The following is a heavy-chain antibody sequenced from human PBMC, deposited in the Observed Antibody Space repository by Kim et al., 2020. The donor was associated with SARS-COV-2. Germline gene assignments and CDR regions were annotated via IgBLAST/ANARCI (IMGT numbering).Heavy chain of an antibody. CDR1: GYTFTSYA. Sequence: ASVKVSCKASGYTFTSYAINWVRQAPGQGLEWMGWISTYNGNTDYAQKFQGRVSMTTEASTNTAYMELRSLRSDDTAVYYCARDRGYRDVVNSPLSVEYWGQGTLVTVS. D-gene: IGHD6-25*01. CDR2: ISTYNGNT. J-gene: IGHJ4*02. V-gene: IGHV1-18*01. CDR3: ARDRGYRDVVNSPLSVEY.